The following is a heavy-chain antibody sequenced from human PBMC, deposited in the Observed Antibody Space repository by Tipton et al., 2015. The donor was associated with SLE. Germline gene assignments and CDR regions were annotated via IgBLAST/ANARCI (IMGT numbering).Heavy chain of an antibody. D-gene: IGHD2-21*01. V-gene: IGHV1-18*01. CDR2: ISAYRGHT. J-gene: IGHJ4*02. Sequence: QLVQSGAEVKEPGASVKVSCKASGYTLSNYGFSWVRQAPGQGLEWVGWISAYRGHTYTAQKVQGRVTMTADTSTGIAYMEWRSLRSDDSADYYCARDDIEVPASLIDDWGQETLVTVSS. CDR1: GYTLSNYG. CDR3: ARDDIEVPASLIDD.